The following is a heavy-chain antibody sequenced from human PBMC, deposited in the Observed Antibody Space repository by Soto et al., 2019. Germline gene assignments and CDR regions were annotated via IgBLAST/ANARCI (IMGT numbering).Heavy chain of an antibody. CDR2: IYYSGST. D-gene: IGHD6-13*01. V-gene: IGHV4-31*03. J-gene: IGHJ6*02. CDR1: GGSISSGGYY. Sequence: SETLSLTCTVSGGSISSGGYYWSWIRQHPGKGLEWIGYIYYSGSTYYNPSLKSRVTISVDTSKNQFSLKLSSVTAADTAVYYCARGSLWQQLVSYYYYGMDVWGQGTTVTVSS. CDR3: ARGSLWQQLVSYYYYGMDV.